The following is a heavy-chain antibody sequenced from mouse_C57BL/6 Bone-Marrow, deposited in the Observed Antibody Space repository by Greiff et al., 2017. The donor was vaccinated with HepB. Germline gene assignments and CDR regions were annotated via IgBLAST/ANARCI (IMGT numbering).Heavy chain of an antibody. V-gene: IGHV1-42*01. J-gene: IGHJ3*01. CDR1: GYSFTGYY. CDR2: INPSTGGT. CDR3: AGYYYGFAY. Sequence: VQLQQSGPELVKPGASVKISCKASGYSFTGYYMNWVKQSPEKSLEWIGEINPSTGGTTYNQKFKAKATLTVDKSSSTAYMQLKSLTSEDSAVYYCAGYYYGFAYWGQGTLVTGSA. D-gene: IGHD1-1*01.